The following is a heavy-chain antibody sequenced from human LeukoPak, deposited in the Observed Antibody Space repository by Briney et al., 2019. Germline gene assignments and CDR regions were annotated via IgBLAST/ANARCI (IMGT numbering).Heavy chain of an antibody. CDR3: ARDLSGVTGYTYGRGIDY. Sequence: PGGSLRHSCAASGFTFSSYWMSWVRQAPGKGLEWVANIKKDGSEKYYVDSVKGRFTISRDNAKTSLYLQMNSLRAEDTAVYYCARDLSGVTGYTYGRGIDYWGQGTLVTVSS. CDR1: GFTFSSYW. J-gene: IGHJ4*02. V-gene: IGHV3-7*01. CDR2: IKKDGSEK. D-gene: IGHD5-18*01.